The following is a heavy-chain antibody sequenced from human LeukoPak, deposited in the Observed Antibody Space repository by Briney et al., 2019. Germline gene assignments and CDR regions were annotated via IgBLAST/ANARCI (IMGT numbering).Heavy chain of an antibody. CDR3: ARTPTYCGGDCYYFDP. CDR1: GGSISSSGYS. D-gene: IGHD2-21*02. V-gene: IGHV4-30-2*01. CDR2: IHHTGST. Sequence: SETLSLTCAVSGGSISSSGYSWSWIRQPPGKGLEWIGYIHHTGSTYYNPSLKSRVTISVDRSKNQFPLKLSSVTAADTAMYFCARTPTYCGGDCYYFDPWGQGTLVTVSS. J-gene: IGHJ5*02.